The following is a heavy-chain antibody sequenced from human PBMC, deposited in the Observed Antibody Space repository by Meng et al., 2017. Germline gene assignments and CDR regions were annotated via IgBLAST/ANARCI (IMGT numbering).Heavy chain of an antibody. J-gene: IGHJ6*02. CDR3: ARGNYDSSGFRYYYYGMDV. V-gene: IGHV1-69*05. Sequence: SVMVSCKASGGTFSSYAISWVRQAPGQGLEWMGGIIPIFGTANYAQKFQGRVTITTDESTSTAYMELSSLRSEDTAVYYCARGNYDSSGFRYYYYGMDVWGQGTTVTVSS. CDR2: IIPIFGTA. CDR1: GGTFSSYA. D-gene: IGHD3-22*01.